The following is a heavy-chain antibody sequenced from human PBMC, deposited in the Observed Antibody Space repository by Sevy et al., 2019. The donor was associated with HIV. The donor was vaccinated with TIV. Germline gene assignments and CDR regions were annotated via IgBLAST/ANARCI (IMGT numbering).Heavy chain of an antibody. CDR1: GASIRDSSYY. CDR2: IYSYRET. CDR3: ARSMEQQLDSFDI. Sequence: SETLSLTCTVSGASIRDSSYYWAWIRQPPGKGLEWIGNIYSYRETYYNSSLKSRVTISVHTSKNQFSLSLASVTAADTAIYFCARSMEQQLDSFDIWGQGTMVTVSS. V-gene: IGHV4-39*01. D-gene: IGHD6-13*01. J-gene: IGHJ3*02.